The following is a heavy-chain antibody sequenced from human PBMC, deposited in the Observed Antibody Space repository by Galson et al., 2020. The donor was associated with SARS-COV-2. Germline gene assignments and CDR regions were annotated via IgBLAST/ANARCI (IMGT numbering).Heavy chain of an antibody. CDR2: IYHTGDT. CDR1: GDSIASSNW. CDR3: ARDTARRPSDIVSTTLAY. J-gene: IGHJ4*02. Sequence: SQTLSLTCTVSGDSIASSNWWSWVRQSPEKGLEWIGEIYHTGDTNYNPSLKSRVTISVDTSKNRFSLRLSSMTAADTAVYYCARDTARRPSDIVSTTLAYWGQGTQVTVSS. V-gene: IGHV4-4*02. D-gene: IGHD5-12*01.